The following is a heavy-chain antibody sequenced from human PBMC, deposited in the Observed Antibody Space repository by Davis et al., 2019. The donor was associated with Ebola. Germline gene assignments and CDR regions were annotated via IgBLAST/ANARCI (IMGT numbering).Heavy chain of an antibody. J-gene: IGHJ4*02. Sequence: GESLKISCAASGFTFSSYWMHWVRQAPGKGLVWVSRINPDGSFTDYADSVKGRFSISRYSTSNTLYLQMNGLRAEDTAVYYCARRLRDWSFFDYWGQGTLVTVSS. CDR2: INPDGSFT. CDR1: GFTFSSYW. CDR3: ARRLRDWSFFDY. D-gene: IGHD3-9*01. V-gene: IGHV3-74*01.